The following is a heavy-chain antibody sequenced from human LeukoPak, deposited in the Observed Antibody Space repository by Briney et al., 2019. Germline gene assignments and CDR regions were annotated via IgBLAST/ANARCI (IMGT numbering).Heavy chain of an antibody. V-gene: IGHV3-48*03. J-gene: IGHJ4*02. CDR2: ISSSGDTI. CDR3: ARVPYYYDSSGPIARYFDY. CDR1: GFTLSSYE. Sequence: GGSLRLSCAASGFTLSSYEMNWVRQAPGKGLEWVSYISSSGDTIYYADSVKGRFTISRDNAKNSLYLQMNSLRAEDTAVYYCARVPYYYDSSGPIARYFDYWGQGTLVTVSS. D-gene: IGHD3-22*01.